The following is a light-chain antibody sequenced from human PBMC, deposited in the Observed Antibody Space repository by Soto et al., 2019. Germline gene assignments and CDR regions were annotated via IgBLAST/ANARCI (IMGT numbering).Light chain of an antibody. V-gene: IGKV1-5*03. CDR2: KAS. J-gene: IGKJ1*01. CDR1: QSISNH. Sequence: DIQMTQSPSSLSASVVDRVIITCRASQSISNHLNWYQQKPGKAPKLLIYKASSLESGVPSRFSGGGSGTEFTLTISSLQPDDFATYYCQHYNSYSEAFGQGTKVDI. CDR3: QHYNSYSEA.